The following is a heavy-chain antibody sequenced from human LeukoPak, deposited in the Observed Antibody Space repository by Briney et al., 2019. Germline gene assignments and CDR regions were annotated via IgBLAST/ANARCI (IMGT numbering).Heavy chain of an antibody. D-gene: IGHD3-9*01. V-gene: IGHV4-31*03. Sequence: SETLSLTCTVSGGSISSGGYYWSWIRQHPGKGLEWIGYIYYSGSTYYNPSLKSRVTISVDTSKIQFSLKLSSVTAADTAVYYCARRVYNILTGHLNWFDPWGQGTLVTVSS. CDR3: ARRVYNILTGHLNWFDP. J-gene: IGHJ5*02. CDR2: IYYSGST. CDR1: GGSISSGGYY.